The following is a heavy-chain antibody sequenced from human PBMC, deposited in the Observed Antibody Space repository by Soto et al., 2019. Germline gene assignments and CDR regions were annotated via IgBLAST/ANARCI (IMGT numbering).Heavy chain of an antibody. D-gene: IGHD2-2*01. CDR2: ISGSGGST. V-gene: IGHV3-23*01. Sequence: EVQLLESGGGVVQPGGSLRLSCAASGFTFSSYAMSWVRQAPGKGLEWVSAISGSGGSTYYADSVKGRFTISRDNSKNTLYVQMNSLRAEDTAVYYCAKDRPRDIVVVTAAAGDAFDIWGQGTMVTVSS. J-gene: IGHJ3*02. CDR3: AKDRPRDIVVVTAAAGDAFDI. CDR1: GFTFSSYA.